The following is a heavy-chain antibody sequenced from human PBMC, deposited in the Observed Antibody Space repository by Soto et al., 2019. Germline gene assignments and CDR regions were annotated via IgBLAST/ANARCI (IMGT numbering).Heavy chain of an antibody. CDR2: LRDDANDA. CDR1: GFTFSHDG. CDR3: PRPYSNNSTWFDP. Sequence: PGVTLRRNCAAYGFTFSHDGMHWVQQAPGKGLEWVAVLRDDANDAYYADSVKGRFTISRDNSKNTLYLQMRSLRAEDTAVYYCPRPYSNNSTWFDPWGRGTLVTSSS. V-gene: IGHV3-33*01. J-gene: IGHJ5*02. D-gene: IGHD6-13*01.